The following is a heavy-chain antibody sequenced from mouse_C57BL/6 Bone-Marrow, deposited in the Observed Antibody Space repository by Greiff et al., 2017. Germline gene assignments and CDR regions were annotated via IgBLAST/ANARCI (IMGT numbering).Heavy chain of an antibody. J-gene: IGHJ2*01. CDR3: ARGHY. Sequence: DVQLVESGPGLVKPSQSLSLTCSVTGYSITSGYYWNWIRQFPGNKLEWMGYISYDGSNNYNPSLKNRISITRDTSKNQFFLKLNSVTTEDTATYYCARGHYWGQGTTLTVSS. V-gene: IGHV3-6*01. CDR1: GYSITSGYY. CDR2: ISYDGSN.